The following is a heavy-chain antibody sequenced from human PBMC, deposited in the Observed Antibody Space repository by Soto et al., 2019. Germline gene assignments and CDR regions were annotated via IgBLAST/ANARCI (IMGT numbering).Heavy chain of an antibody. CDR3: AKEAPGGWHFFDT. D-gene: IGHD6-19*01. J-gene: IGHJ4*02. CDR2: ISDDGSQK. CDR1: GFTFRTYG. Sequence: SLRLSCAASGFTFRTYGMHWVRQAPGKGLEWVAFISDDGSQKYYGGSVKGRFTISRDNSKNTLSLRMISLRTEDTSVYYCAKEAPGGWHFFDTWGQGTLVTVSS. V-gene: IGHV3-30*18.